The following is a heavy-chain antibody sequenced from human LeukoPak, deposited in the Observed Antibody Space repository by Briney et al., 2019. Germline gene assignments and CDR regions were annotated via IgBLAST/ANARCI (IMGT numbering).Heavy chain of an antibody. D-gene: IGHD6-19*01. CDR1: GGSISSYY. V-gene: IGHV4-59*01. Sequence: PSETLSLTCTVSGGSISSYYWSWIRQPPGKGLEWIGYTYYSGSTNYNPSLKSRVTISVDTSKNQFSLKLSSVTAADTAVYYCARVGSSGWYEADYWGQGTLVTVSS. CDR3: ARVGSSGWYEADY. CDR2: TYYSGST. J-gene: IGHJ4*02.